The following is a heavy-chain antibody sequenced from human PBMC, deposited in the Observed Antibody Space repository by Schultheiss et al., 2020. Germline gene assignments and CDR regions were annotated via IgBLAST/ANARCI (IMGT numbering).Heavy chain of an antibody. CDR2: INHSGST. CDR1: GGSFSGYY. CDR3: AREARSYWTLYFDY. D-gene: IGHD1-26*01. Sequence: SETLSLTCAVNGGSFSGYYWSWIRQPPGKGLEWIGEINHSGSTNYNPSLKSRVTISVDTSKNQFSLKLSSVTAADTAVYYCAREARSYWTLYFDYWGQGTLVTVSS. V-gene: IGHV4-34*01. J-gene: IGHJ4*02.